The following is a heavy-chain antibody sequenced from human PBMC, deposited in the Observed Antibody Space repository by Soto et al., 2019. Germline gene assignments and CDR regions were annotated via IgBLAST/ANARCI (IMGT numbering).Heavy chain of an antibody. CDR1: GFSLSNARMG. V-gene: IGHV2-26*01. J-gene: IGHJ4*02. CDR3: ARIRIGGYYFDY. D-gene: IGHD2-15*01. CDR2: IFSNDEK. Sequence: QVTLKESGPVLVKPTEPLTLTCTVSGFSLSNARMGVSWIRQPPGKALEWLAHIFSNDEKSYSTSLKSRLTISKDTSKSQVVLTMTNMDPVDTATYYCARIRIGGYYFDYWGQGTLVTVSS.